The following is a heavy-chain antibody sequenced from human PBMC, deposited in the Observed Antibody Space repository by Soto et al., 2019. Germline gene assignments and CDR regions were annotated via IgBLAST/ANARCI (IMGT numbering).Heavy chain of an antibody. CDR1: GFTFTSSA. CDR3: AADQGLVDYYGMDV. D-gene: IGHD2-8*02. V-gene: IGHV1-58*01. CDR2: IVVGSGNT. Sequence: QMQLVQSGPEVKKPGTSVKVSCKASGFTFTSSAVQWVRQARGQRLEWIGWIVVGSGNTNYAQKFQERVTITRAMSTSTAYMELSSLRSEDTAVYYCAADQGLVDYYGMDVWGQGTTVTVSS. J-gene: IGHJ6*02.